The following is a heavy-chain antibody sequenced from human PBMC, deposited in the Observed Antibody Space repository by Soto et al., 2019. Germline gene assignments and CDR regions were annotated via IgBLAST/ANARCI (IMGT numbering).Heavy chain of an antibody. CDR3: ARDYYGSGSYPDCFDY. J-gene: IGHJ4*02. CDR2: ISSSSSYI. V-gene: IGHV3-21*01. CDR1: GFTFRSYS. D-gene: IGHD3-10*01. Sequence: GGSLRLSCAASGFTFRSYSMNWVRQAPGKGLEWVSSISSSSSYIYYADSVKGRFAISRDNAKNSLYLQMSSLRDEDTAVYYCARDYYGSGSYPDCFDYWGQGTLVTVSS.